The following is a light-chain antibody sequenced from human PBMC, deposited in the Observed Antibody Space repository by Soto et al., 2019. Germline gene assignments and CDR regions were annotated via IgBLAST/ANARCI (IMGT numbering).Light chain of an antibody. CDR2: DAS. CDR3: QQRSNWPPT. Sequence: EIVLKQSPATLSLSPGERATLSCMASQSVSSYLAFYQQKPDQAPRLLIYDASNRATGIPARFSGSGSGTDFTLTISSLEPEDFAVYYCQQRSNWPPTFGQGTLLEIK. J-gene: IGKJ5*01. CDR1: QSVSSY. V-gene: IGKV3-11*01.